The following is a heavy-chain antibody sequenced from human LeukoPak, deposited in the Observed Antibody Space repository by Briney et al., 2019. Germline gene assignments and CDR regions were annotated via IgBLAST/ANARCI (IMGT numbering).Heavy chain of an antibody. D-gene: IGHD2-21*02. V-gene: IGHV3-48*03. CDR3: VRARLIRLENFFDY. CDR2: TSRGGSDI. J-gene: IGHJ4*02. Sequence: GGSLRLSCATSGLTFSNHEVNWVRQAPGKGLEWVAYTSRGGSDISYADSVKGRFTTSTDNANSSLYLQMNSLRAEDTAVYFCVRARLIRLENFFDYWGQGTLVTVSS. CDR1: GLTFSNHE.